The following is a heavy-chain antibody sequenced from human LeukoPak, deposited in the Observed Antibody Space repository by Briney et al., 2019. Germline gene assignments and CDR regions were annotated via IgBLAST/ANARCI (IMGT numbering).Heavy chain of an antibody. CDR1: GGSISSSSYY. Sequence: SETLSLTCTVSGGSISSSSYYWGWIRQPPGRGLEWIGSIYYSGSTYYNPSLKSRVTISVDTSKNQFSLKLSSVTAADTAVYYCARTPAMVFGYWGQGTLVTVSS. D-gene: IGHD3/OR15-3a*01. V-gene: IGHV4-39*01. CDR2: IYYSGST. CDR3: ARTPAMVFGY. J-gene: IGHJ4*02.